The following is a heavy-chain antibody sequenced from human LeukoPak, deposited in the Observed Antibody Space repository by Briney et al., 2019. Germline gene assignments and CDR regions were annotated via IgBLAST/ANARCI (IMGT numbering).Heavy chain of an antibody. D-gene: IGHD3-3*01. CDR1: GYTFTSYG. CDR2: ISAYNGNT. CDR3: ARDPEGRLEWLLYVPYYFDY. J-gene: IGHJ4*02. V-gene: IGHV1-18*01. Sequence: ASVKVSCKASGYTFTSYGISWVRQAPGQGLEWMGWISAYNGNTNYAQKLQGRVTMTTDTSTSTAYMELRSLRSDDTAVYYCARDPEGRLEWLLYVPYYFDYWGQGTLVTVSS.